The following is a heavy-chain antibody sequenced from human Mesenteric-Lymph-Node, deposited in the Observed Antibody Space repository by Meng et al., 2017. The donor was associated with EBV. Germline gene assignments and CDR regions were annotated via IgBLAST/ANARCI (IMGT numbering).Heavy chain of an antibody. CDR2: VHHSGLT. V-gene: IGHV4-30-2*06. D-gene: IGHD4-17*01. CDR1: GGSVNSGGYS. Sequence: LQSPGPGLVKPSQTLSLPCTVSGGSVNSGGYSWSWIRQSPEKGLEWIGYVHHSGLTYYNPSLETRVIISLERSKNQFSLKLTSVTAADTAVYYCAGGDYVNQFNYWGQGTLVTVSS. J-gene: IGHJ4*02. CDR3: AGGDYVNQFNY.